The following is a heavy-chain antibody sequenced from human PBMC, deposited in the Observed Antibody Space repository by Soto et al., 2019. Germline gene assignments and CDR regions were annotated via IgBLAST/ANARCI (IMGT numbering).Heavy chain of an antibody. CDR2: IDSDGRAP. J-gene: IGHJ4*02. V-gene: IGHV3-74*01. Sequence: GSLRLSCAXSGFNFSNYWMHWVRQAPGKGLVWVSRIDSDGRAPIYADSVKGRFTISRDNANNTLYLQINSLRPEDTAVYYCARPTSLGGNPFDYWGQGTLVTVSS. CDR3: ARPTSLGGNPFDY. CDR1: GFNFSNYW. D-gene: IGHD2-15*01.